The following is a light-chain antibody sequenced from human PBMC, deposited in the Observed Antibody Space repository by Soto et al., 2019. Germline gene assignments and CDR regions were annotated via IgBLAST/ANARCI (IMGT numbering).Light chain of an antibody. V-gene: IGKV1-39*01. CDR1: QSISSY. J-gene: IGKJ4*01. Sequence: DIQMTQSPSSLSASVGDRVTITCRASQSISSYLNWYQQKPGKAPKLLIYAASSLQSGVPSRFSGSGSGTDFTLTISSLQPEDFAVYYCQQRYNWLTFGGGTKVEIK. CDR3: QQRYNWLT. CDR2: AAS.